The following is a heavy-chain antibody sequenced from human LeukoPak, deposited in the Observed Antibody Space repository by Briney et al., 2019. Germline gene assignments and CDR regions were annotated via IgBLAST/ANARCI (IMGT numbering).Heavy chain of an antibody. CDR1: GYSITSYW. Sequence: GASLKICCKGSGYSITSYWIGLVRQIPEEGLEWVGIIYPGDSDTKYGPSFQGHVTISADKSISAAYLQWSSLKASDTAMYYCARRVYSATLVSPFDYWGQGTLVTVSS. D-gene: IGHD5-18*01. J-gene: IGHJ4*02. CDR3: ARRVYSATLVSPFDY. CDR2: IYPGDSDT. V-gene: IGHV5-51*01.